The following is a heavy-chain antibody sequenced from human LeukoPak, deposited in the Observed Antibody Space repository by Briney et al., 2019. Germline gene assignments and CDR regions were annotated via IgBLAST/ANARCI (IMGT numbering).Heavy chain of an antibody. J-gene: IGHJ4*02. CDR3: ARGPRGDYST. D-gene: IGHD4-17*01. Sequence: PGGSLRLSCAASGFTFSSYWMSWVRQAPGKGLEWVAHINQDGSDKYNVDSVKGRFTISRDNAKNSLYLQMNSLRVEDTAVYYCARGPRGDYSTWGQGTVVTVSS. CDR2: INQDGSDK. CDR1: GFTFSSYW. V-gene: IGHV3-7*04.